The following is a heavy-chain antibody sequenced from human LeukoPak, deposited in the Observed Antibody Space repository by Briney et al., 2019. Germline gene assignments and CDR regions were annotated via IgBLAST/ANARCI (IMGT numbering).Heavy chain of an antibody. Sequence: GRSLRLSCAASGFTFSRYVIHWVRQAPGKGLEWVALISSDGSNKYYADSVKGRFTISRDNSKNTLYLQMNSLRGDDTAIYYCVRDPPREERWDSWGQGTLVTVSS. J-gene: IGHJ4*02. CDR3: VRDPPREERWDS. D-gene: IGHD1-1*01. CDR2: ISSDGSNK. CDR1: GFTFSRYV. V-gene: IGHV3-30-3*01.